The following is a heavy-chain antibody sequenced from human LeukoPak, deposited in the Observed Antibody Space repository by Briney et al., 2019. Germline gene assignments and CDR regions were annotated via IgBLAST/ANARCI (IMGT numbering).Heavy chain of an antibody. CDR3: ARDLSGGSCLFDY. Sequence: SETLSLTCTVSGGPISSGDYYWSWIRQPPGKGLEWIGYIYYSGSTYYNPSLKSRVTISVDTSKNQFSLKLSSVTAADTAVYYCARDLSGGSCLFDYWAREPWSPSPQ. CDR1: GGPISSGDYY. V-gene: IGHV4-30-4*01. CDR2: IYYSGST. D-gene: IGHD2-15*01. J-gene: IGHJ4*02.